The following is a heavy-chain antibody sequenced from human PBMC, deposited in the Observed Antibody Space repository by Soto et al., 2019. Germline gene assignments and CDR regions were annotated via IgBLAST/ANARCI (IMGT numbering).Heavy chain of an antibody. CDR3: ARGNFDSNYEDY. CDR2: INHSGST. J-gene: IGHJ4*02. Sequence: SETLSLTCAVYGGSFSGYYWSWIRQPPGKGLEWIGEINHSGSTNYNPSLKSRVTISVDTSKNQFSLKLSSVTAADTAVYYCARGNFDSNYEDYWGQGTLVTVSS. D-gene: IGHD4-4*01. V-gene: IGHV4-34*01. CDR1: GGSFSGYY.